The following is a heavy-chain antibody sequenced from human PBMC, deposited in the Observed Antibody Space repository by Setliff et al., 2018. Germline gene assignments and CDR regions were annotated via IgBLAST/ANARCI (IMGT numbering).Heavy chain of an antibody. CDR3: AREQWLDPPGYYYMDV. J-gene: IGHJ6*03. CDR2: IYIGGRA. Sequence: KPSETLSLTCTVSGGSLSSYYWSWIRQPAGKGLEWIGHIYIGGRANYNPSPKRRVTMSIDKSKNQFPLKLNSVTAADMAVYYCAREQWLDPPGYYYMDVWAKGTTVTVSS. V-gene: IGHV4-4*07. D-gene: IGHD6-19*01. CDR1: GGSLSSYY.